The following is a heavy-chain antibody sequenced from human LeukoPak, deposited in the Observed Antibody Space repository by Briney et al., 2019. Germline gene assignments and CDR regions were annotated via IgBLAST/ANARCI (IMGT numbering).Heavy chain of an antibody. Sequence: GESLKISCKGSGYSFTSYWIGWVRQMPGKGLEWMGIIYPSDSDTRYSPSFQGQVTISADKSISTAYLQWSSLKASDTAMHYCARSRGEAYYYYGMDVWGQGTTVTVSS. CDR1: GYSFTSYW. CDR2: IYPSDSDT. CDR3: ARSRGEAYYYYGMDV. J-gene: IGHJ6*02. V-gene: IGHV5-51*01.